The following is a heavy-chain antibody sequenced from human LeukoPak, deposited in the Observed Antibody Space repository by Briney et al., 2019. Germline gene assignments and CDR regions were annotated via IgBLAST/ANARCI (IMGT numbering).Heavy chain of an antibody. CDR3: ARDYSGQWEQLTGWWIDP. Sequence: GRSLRLSCAASGFTFSSYVMHWVRQAPGQGLEWLAIINPSGDFRSYAQKFQGRVTVTRDMSTRTVYMELSDLRPEDTALYYCARDYSGQWEQLTGWWIDPWGQGTLVIVSS. J-gene: IGHJ5*02. D-gene: IGHD1-26*01. CDR1: GFTFSSYV. V-gene: IGHV1-46*01. CDR2: INPSGDFR.